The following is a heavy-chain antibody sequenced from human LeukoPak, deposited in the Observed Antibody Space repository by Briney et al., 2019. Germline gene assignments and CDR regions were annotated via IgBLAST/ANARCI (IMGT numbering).Heavy chain of an antibody. Sequence: SQTLSLTCAVSGGSISSGGYSWSWIRQPPGKGLEWIGYIYHSGSTYYNPSLKSRVTISVDRSKSQFSLKLSSVTAADTAVYYCARRTRGIPFDYWGQGTLVTVSS. D-gene: IGHD2-2*01. CDR2: IYHSGST. CDR3: ARRTRGIPFDY. J-gene: IGHJ4*02. CDR1: GGSISSGGYS. V-gene: IGHV4-30-2*01.